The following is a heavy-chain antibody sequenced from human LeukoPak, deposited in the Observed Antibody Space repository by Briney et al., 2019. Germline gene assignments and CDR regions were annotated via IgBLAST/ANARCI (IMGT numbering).Heavy chain of an antibody. Sequence: SETLSFTCTVPGGSISSSYWSWLRQPAGKGLEWIGRIYISGSTNYNPSLKSRVTMSVDTSKNQFALKLSSVTAEDTAGYYFARMDGENDYWGQGTLVTVSS. D-gene: IGHD4-17*01. CDR2: IYISGST. J-gene: IGHJ4*02. CDR1: GGSISSSY. V-gene: IGHV4-4*07. CDR3: ARMDGENDY.